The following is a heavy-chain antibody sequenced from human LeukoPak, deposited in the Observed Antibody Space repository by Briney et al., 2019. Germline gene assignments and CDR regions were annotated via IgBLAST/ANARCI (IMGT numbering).Heavy chain of an antibody. Sequence: GGSLRLSCATSGFTFDDYAMHWVRQAPGKGLEWVSGISWNSGNIGYADSVKGRFTISRDNAKNSLYLQMNSLRAEDTALYNCATGSSPYYYGSGSYLVGWGQGTLVTVSS. CDR2: ISWNSGNI. J-gene: IGHJ4*02. CDR1: GFTFDDYA. CDR3: ATGSSPYYYGSGSYLVG. V-gene: IGHV3-9*01. D-gene: IGHD3-10*01.